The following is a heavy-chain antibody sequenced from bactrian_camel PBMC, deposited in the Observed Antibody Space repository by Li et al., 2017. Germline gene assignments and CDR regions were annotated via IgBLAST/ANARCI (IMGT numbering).Heavy chain of an antibody. CDR2: IWPYENQT. CDR1: GFSVSGNC. D-gene: IGHD7*01. Sequence: HVQLVESGGGSAQAGESLTLSCAASGFSVSGNCMGWFRQSPGDGRDGVAAIWPYENQTFYSDSVKGRFAISRDDVKDVVYLQMNNLKPEDTGMYYCVADWSTYRKRSVYDGGCRGESSGQGTQVTVS. J-gene: IGHJ4*01. V-gene: IGHV3S6*01.